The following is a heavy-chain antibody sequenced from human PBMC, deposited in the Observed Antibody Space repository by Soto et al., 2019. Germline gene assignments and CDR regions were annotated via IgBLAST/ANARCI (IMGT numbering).Heavy chain of an antibody. V-gene: IGHV1-69*06. J-gene: IGHJ5*02. CDR2: MIPIFGTA. CDR3: ARDGSSGWYEWWFEP. D-gene: IGHD6-19*01. CDR1: GGTFSSYA. Sequence: QVQLVQSGAEVKKPGSSVKVSCKASGGTFSSYAISWVRQAPGQGLEWMGGMIPIFGTANYAQKFQGRVRSTADKATSTAYMELSSLRSEDTAVYYCARDGSSGWYEWWFEPWGQGTLVTVSS.